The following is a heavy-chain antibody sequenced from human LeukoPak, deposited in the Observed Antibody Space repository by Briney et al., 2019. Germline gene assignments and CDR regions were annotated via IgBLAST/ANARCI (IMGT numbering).Heavy chain of an antibody. CDR3: AKDRSAPVPWYFDL. CDR1: GFTFSTYA. CDR2: ISDRGGGT. J-gene: IGHJ2*01. Sequence: GGSLRLSCAASGFTFSTYAMTWVRQAPGKGLEWVSTISDRGGGTYFADSVKGRFTISRDNAKNTLFLQMNSLRAEDTAIYYCAKDRSAPVPWYFDLWGRGTLVTVSS. D-gene: IGHD4-17*01. V-gene: IGHV3-23*01.